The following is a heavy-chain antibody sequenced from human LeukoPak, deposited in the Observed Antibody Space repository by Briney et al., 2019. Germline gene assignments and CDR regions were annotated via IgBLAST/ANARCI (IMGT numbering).Heavy chain of an antibody. CDR2: IYYSGST. V-gene: IGHV4-31*03. CDR3: ARDSAGVAAAGTRGIYYYYGMDV. J-gene: IGHJ6*02. CDR1: GGSISSGGYY. D-gene: IGHD6-13*01. Sequence: SETLSLTCTVSGGSISSGGYYWSWIRQHPGMGLEWIGYIYYSGSTYYNPSLKSRVTISVDTSKNQFSLKLSSVTAADTAVYYCARDSAGVAAAGTRGIYYYYGMDVWGQGTTVTVSS.